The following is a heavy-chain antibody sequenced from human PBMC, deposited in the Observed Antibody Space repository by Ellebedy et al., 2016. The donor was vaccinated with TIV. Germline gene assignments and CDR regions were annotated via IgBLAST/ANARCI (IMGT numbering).Heavy chain of an antibody. CDR1: CVSISSSTYY. J-gene: IGHJ6*02. V-gene: IGHV4-39*01. CDR2: IYSSGRT. CDR3: ARRDGVMGSGGYYYYGMDV. D-gene: IGHD2-8*01. Sequence: MPSETLSLTCTVSCVSISSSTYYWGWIRQSPGKGLVWIGTIYSSGRTYYTPSLKSRVTISVDTSKNQFYLKLSSVTAADTAVYYCARRDGVMGSGGYYYYGMDVWGQGTTVTVSS.